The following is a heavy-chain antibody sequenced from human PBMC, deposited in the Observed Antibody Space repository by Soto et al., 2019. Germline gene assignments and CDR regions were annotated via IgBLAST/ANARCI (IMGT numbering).Heavy chain of an antibody. D-gene: IGHD4-17*01. CDR1: GGTFSSYT. V-gene: IGHV1-69*02. Sequence: QVQLVQSGAEVKKPGSSVKVSCKASGGTFSSYTISWVRQAPGQGLEWMGRIIPILGIANSAQKFQGRVTITADKSTSPAYMELSSLRSEDTAVYYCARYPGADYGEYVDAVDIWAKGTMVTVSS. CDR3: ARYPGADYGEYVDAVDI. CDR2: IIPILGIA. J-gene: IGHJ3*02.